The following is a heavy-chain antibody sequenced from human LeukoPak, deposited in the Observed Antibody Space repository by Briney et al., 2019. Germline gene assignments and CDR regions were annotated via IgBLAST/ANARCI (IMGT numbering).Heavy chain of an antibody. Sequence: SETLSLTCAVYGGSFSGYYWSWIRQPPGKGLEWIGEINHSGSTNYNPSLKSRVTISVDTSKNQFSLKLSSVTAADTAVYYCAGISNGWYLYWGQGTLVTVSS. J-gene: IGHJ4*02. CDR2: INHSGST. V-gene: IGHV4-34*01. CDR1: GGSFSGYY. D-gene: IGHD6-19*01. CDR3: AGISNGWYLY.